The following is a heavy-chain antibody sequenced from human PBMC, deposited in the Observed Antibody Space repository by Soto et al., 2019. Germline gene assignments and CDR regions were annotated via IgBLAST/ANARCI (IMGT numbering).Heavy chain of an antibody. CDR2: INPNSGGT. D-gene: IGHD7-27*01. CDR3: ARDLTGDPNY. J-gene: IGHJ4*02. CDR1: GYTFTDSS. Sequence: QVQLVQSGAEVKKPGASVNVSCEASGYTFTDSSIHWVRQAPGQGLEWMGYINPNSGGTIFAQKFQGRVTMTRDTSISTAYMELSRVASDDTAVYYCARDLTGDPNYWGQGTLVTVSS. V-gene: IGHV1-2*02.